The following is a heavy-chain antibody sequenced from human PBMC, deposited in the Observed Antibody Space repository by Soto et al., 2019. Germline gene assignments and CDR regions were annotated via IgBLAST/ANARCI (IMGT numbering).Heavy chain of an antibody. D-gene: IGHD3-3*01. CDR1: GGSISSGGYS. Sequence: TSETLSLTCAVSGGSISSGGYSWSWIRQPPGKGLEWIGYIYHSGSTYYNPSLKSRVTISVDRSKNQFSLKLSSVTAADTAVYYCARGGSPGFPYYDFSPAAQDYYYYGMDVWGQGTTVTVSS. J-gene: IGHJ6*02. CDR3: ARGGSPGFPYYDFSPAAQDYYYYGMDV. V-gene: IGHV4-30-2*01. CDR2: IYHSGST.